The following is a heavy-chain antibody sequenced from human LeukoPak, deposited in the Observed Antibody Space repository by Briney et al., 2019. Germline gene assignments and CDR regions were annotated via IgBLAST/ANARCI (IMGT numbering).Heavy chain of an antibody. D-gene: IGHD3-3*01. CDR3: AREGTRDYDFWSGYSGQDKVMVRGVIPNYFDY. V-gene: IGHV1-2*02. CDR1: GYTFTGYY. Sequence: GASVKVSCKASGYTFTGYYMHWVRQAPGQGLEWMGWINPNSGGTNYAQKFQGRVTMTRDTSISTAYMELSRLRSDDTAVYYCAREGTRDYDFWSGYSGQDKVMVRGVIPNYFDYWGQGTLVTVSS. CDR2: INPNSGGT. J-gene: IGHJ4*02.